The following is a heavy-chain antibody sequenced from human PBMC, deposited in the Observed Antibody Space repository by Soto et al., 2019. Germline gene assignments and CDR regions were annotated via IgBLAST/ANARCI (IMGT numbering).Heavy chain of an antibody. CDR2: IYYSGRT. J-gene: IGHJ5*02. CDR3: ARGYCSSTICYIWDNWFDP. CDR1: GGSISSYY. V-gene: IGHV4-59*01. Sequence: SETLSLTCTVSGGSISSYYWSWIRQPPGKGLEWIGYIYYSGRTNYNPSLKSRVTISVDTSKNQFSLKLSSVTAADTAVYYCARGYCSSTICYIWDNWFDPWGQETLVTVSS. D-gene: IGHD2-2*02.